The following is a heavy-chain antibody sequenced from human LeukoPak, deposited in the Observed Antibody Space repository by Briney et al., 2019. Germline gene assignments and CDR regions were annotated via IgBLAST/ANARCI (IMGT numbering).Heavy chain of an antibody. CDR1: GFTFSSYS. CDR3: AMKKGGYSSRGYFDY. V-gene: IGHV3-48*01. Sequence: GGSLRLSCAASGFTFSSYSMIWVRQASGKGLEWVSYISCRGSTIYYADFVKGRFTTSRDNSKNTLYPQMNSLRSQDTAVYYCAMKKGGYSSRGYFDYWARETLVTVSS. CDR2: ISCRGSTI. J-gene: IGHJ4*02. D-gene: IGHD5-18*01.